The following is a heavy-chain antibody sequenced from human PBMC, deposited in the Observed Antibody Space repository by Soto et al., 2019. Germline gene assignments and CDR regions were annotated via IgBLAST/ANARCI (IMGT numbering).Heavy chain of an antibody. J-gene: IGHJ3*02. D-gene: IGHD3-9*01. CDR3: TRDLLRHFDWLSPDDAFDI. CDR1: GFTFSNAW. Sequence: GGSLRLSCAASGFTFSNAWMSWVRQAPGKGLEWVGRIKSKTDGGTTDYAAPVKDRFTISRDDSKSIAYLQMNSLKTEDTAVYYCTRDLLRHFDWLSPDDAFDIWGQGTMVTVSS. V-gene: IGHV3-15*01. CDR2: IKSKTDGGTT.